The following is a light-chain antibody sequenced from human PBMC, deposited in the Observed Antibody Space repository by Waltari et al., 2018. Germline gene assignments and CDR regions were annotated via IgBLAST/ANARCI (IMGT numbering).Light chain of an antibody. V-gene: IGKV3-15*01. CDR3: QQSYNTPLT. Sequence: EIVMTQSPATLSVSPGERATLSCRASQSVSSNLAWYQQKPGQAPRLLIYGASTRATGIPARFSGSGSGTEFTLTISSLQSEDFAVYYCQQSYNTPLTFGGGTRVYIK. CDR1: QSVSSN. J-gene: IGKJ4*01. CDR2: GAS.